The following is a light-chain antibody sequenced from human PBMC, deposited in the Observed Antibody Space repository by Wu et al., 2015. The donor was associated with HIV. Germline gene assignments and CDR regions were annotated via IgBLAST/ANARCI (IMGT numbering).Light chain of an antibody. CDR2: GAS. CDR3: QQYGSSPYT. J-gene: IGKJ2*01. Sequence: IVLTQSPGTLSLSPGERATLSCRASQTVSATYLAWYQQKFGQAPRLLVYGASTRATGIPDRFSGSGSGTDFTLTISSLDPEDAAVYYCQQYGSSPYTFGQGTNLE. V-gene: IGKV3-20*01. CDR1: QTVSATY.